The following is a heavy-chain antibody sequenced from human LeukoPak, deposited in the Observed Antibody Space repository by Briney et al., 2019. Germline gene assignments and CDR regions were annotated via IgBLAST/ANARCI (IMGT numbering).Heavy chain of an antibody. V-gene: IGHV5-51*01. Sequence: GESLQISCQGSGYSFTSYWIGWVRQMPGNGLEWMGIIYPGDSDTRYSPSFQGQVTISADKSISTAYLQWSSLKASDTAMYYCAAFTYYYDSIGYYPHYFDYWGQGTLVTVSS. J-gene: IGHJ4*02. CDR2: IYPGDSDT. D-gene: IGHD3-22*01. CDR1: GYSFTSYW. CDR3: AAFTYYYDSIGYYPHYFDY.